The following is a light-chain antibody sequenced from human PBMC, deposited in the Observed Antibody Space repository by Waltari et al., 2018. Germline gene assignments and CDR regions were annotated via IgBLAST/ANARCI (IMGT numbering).Light chain of an antibody. J-gene: IGLJ3*02. CDR2: KNN. Sequence: QSVLTQPPSASGTPGQKVTISCNGSSSNIGSNYVYWYQQFPGTAPKLCILKNNQRPSGVPDRFSDSKSGTSASLAINGLRSEDEADYYCAAWDDSLSGLVLGGGTKVTVL. V-gene: IGLV1-47*01. CDR3: AAWDDSLSGLV. CDR1: SSNIGSNY.